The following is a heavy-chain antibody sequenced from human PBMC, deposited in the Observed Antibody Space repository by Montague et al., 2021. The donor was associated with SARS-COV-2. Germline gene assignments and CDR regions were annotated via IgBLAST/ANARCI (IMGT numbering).Heavy chain of an antibody. CDR3: ARVSSTALRGVIKTSGYYALDV. Sequence: SETLSLTCSVSGGSIRRSYWTWIRQAPEKGLEWIGYIYHSGTTKYNPALQSRVTISVDTAKNQFSLNLTSVTAADTAVYYCARVSSTALRGVIKTSGYYALDVWGNGTTARVPS. J-gene: IGHJ6*04. V-gene: IGHV4-4*09. CDR2: IYHSGTT. D-gene: IGHD3-10*01. CDR1: GGSIRRSY.